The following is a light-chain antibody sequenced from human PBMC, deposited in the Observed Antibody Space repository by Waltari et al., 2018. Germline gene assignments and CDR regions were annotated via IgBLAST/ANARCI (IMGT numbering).Light chain of an antibody. CDR2: SAS. J-gene: IGKJ4*01. Sequence: DIQLTQSPSSLSASVGDRVTITCRVSQGISSYLNWYRQKPGKVPKLLIYSASNLQSGVPSRFSGSGSGTDFTLKISRVEAEDVGIYYCMQALQTPLTFGGGTKVEIK. CDR1: QGISSY. V-gene: IGKV1-27*01. CDR3: MQALQTPLT.